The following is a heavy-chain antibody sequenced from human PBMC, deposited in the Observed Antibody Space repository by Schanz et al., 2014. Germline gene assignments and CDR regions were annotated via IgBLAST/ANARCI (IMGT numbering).Heavy chain of an antibody. CDR3: ASPSGYSDYGTYFDF. J-gene: IGHJ4*02. V-gene: IGHV3-30-3*01. CDR1: GFTFSSYA. Sequence: VQLLESGGGLVQPGGSLRLSCAASGFTFSSYAMHWVRQAPGKGLEWVALISNDGSIKYYADSVEGRFTIPRDNSRNTLYLQMNSLRTEDTAVYYCASPSGYSDYGTYFDFWGQGTLXTVSS. D-gene: IGHD5-12*01. CDR2: ISNDGSIK.